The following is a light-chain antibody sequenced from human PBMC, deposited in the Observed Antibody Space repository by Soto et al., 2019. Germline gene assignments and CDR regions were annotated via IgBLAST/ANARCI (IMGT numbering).Light chain of an antibody. CDR1: SSDVGSYNL. Sequence: QLVLTQPASVSGSPGQSITISCTGTSSDVGSYNLVSWYQQHPGKAPKLMIYEGNKRPSGVSNRFSGSKSDNTASLTISGLQAEDEADYYCCSYAGSSTYVFGTGTKLTVL. CDR2: EGN. J-gene: IGLJ1*01. CDR3: CSYAGSSTYV. V-gene: IGLV2-23*01.